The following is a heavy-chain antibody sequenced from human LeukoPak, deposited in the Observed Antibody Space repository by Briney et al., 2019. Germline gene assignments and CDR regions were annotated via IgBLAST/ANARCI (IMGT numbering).Heavy chain of an antibody. D-gene: IGHD3-10*01. CDR1: GFTFTNAW. CDR3: TTGPFDYYGSASYLANGMDV. J-gene: IGHJ6*02. CDR2: IKGKTDGGTT. Sequence: GGSLRLSCAASGFTFTNAWMSWVRQAPGKGLEWIGRIKGKTDGGTTDYTAPVKGRFTISRDDSKNTLYLQKNSLKTEDTAVYYCTTGPFDYYGSASYLANGMDVWGQGTTVTVSS. V-gene: IGHV3-15*01.